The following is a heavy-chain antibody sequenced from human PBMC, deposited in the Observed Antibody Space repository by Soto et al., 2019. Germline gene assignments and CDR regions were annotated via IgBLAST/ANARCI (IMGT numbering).Heavy chain of an antibody. Sequence: AGSLRLSCAASRFTFSSYAMSWVRQAPGKGLEWVSAISGSGGSTYYADSVKGRFTISRDNSKNTLYLQMNSLRAEDTAVYYCAKGVYHYAPGGMDVWGQGTTVTVSS. D-gene: IGHD2-2*01. CDR3: AKGVYHYAPGGMDV. CDR2: ISGSGGST. CDR1: RFTFSSYA. V-gene: IGHV3-23*01. J-gene: IGHJ6*02.